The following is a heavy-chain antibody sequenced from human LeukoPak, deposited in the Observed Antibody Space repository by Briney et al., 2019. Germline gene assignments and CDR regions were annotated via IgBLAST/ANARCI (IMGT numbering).Heavy chain of an antibody. D-gene: IGHD3-9*01. V-gene: IGHV1-2*02. Sequence: ASVKVSCKASGYTFTGYYMHWVRQAPGQGLEWMGWINPNSGGTNYAQKFQGRVTMTRDTSISTAYMELSRLRPDDTAVYYCARDLGVPYYDILTGNDYWGQGTLVTVSS. CDR1: GYTFTGYY. CDR2: INPNSGGT. J-gene: IGHJ4*02. CDR3: ARDLGVPYYDILTGNDY.